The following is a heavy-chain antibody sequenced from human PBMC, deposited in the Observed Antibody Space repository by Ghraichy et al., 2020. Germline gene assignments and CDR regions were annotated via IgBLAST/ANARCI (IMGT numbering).Heavy chain of an antibody. V-gene: IGHV4-39*01. CDR2: IYYSGST. CDR3: VMTTVLYFDY. Sequence: GSLRLSCTVSGGSISSSSYYWGWIRQPPGKGLEWIGSIYYSGSTYYNPSLKSRVTISVDTSKNQFSLKLSSVTAADTAVYYCVMTTVLYFDYWGQGTLVTVSS. J-gene: IGHJ4*02. CDR1: GGSISSSSYY. D-gene: IGHD4-17*01.